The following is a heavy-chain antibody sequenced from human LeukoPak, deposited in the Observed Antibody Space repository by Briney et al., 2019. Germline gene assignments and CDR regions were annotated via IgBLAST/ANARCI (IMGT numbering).Heavy chain of an antibody. CDR3: ARHPSCTLVTHCSFDN. J-gene: IGHJ1*01. V-gene: IGHV3-7*01. CDR1: GFAFSSYW. Sequence: GGSLRLSCVASGFAFSSYWMSWVRQAPGKGLEWVANIKQDGGEKYYVDSVKGRFTISRDNAKNSLFLQMNSLRVEDTAVYYCARHPSCTLVTHCSFDNWGQGTLVSVSS. CDR2: IKQDGGEK. D-gene: IGHD2-21*01.